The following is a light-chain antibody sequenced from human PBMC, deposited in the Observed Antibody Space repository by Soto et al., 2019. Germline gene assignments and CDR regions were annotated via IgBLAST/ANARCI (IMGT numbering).Light chain of an antibody. J-gene: IGKJ1*01. Sequence: PGERVTLSCRASQSVSSSYLTWYQQKPGQAPRLLIYGASTRATSIPARFSGSGSGTDFTLTISSLQPEDFALYYCQQDYNLLRTFGQGTKLDIK. CDR3: QQDYNLLRT. CDR2: GAS. CDR1: QSVSSSY. V-gene: IGKV3D-7*01.